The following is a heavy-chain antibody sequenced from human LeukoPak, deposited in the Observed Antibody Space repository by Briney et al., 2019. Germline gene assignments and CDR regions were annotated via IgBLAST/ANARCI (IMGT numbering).Heavy chain of an antibody. Sequence: GGSLRLSCAASGFTFSTSWMSWVRQAPGKGLEWVANIKQDGSAKKYVDSVKGRFTISRDNAKNSLYLQMNSLRAEDTAVYYCARGNWNYRYYYYYGMDVWGQGTTVTVSS. J-gene: IGHJ6*02. CDR1: GFTFSTSW. D-gene: IGHD1-7*01. CDR3: ARGNWNYRYYYYYGMDV. CDR2: IKQDGSAK. V-gene: IGHV3-7*05.